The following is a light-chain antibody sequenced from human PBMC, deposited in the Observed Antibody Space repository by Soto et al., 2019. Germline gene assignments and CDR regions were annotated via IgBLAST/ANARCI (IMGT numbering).Light chain of an antibody. J-gene: IGKJ3*01. CDR2: GAS. CDR3: QQYGRSPFT. CDR1: QNIRSS. Sequence: EVVMTQSPASLSASPGERVTLSCRASQNIRSSLAWYQQRPGQAPRLLIYGASSRATGIPDRFSASGSGTDFTLTISRLEPEDFAVYYCQQYGRSPFTFGPGTKVDIK. V-gene: IGKV3-20*01.